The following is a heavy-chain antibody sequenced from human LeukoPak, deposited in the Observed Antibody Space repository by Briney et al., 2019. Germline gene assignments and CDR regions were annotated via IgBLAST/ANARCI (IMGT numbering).Heavy chain of an antibody. CDR3: AAESERWLLRS. CDR2: IYTTGST. D-gene: IGHD6-19*01. J-gene: IGHJ4*02. CDR1: GGSINSGSYY. Sequence: SETLSLTCTVSGGSINSGSYYWNWIRQSAGKGLEWIGHIYTTGSTNYSPSLRSRVTISLDTSKNQFSLKLNSVTAADTAVYYCAAESERWLLRSWGQGTLVTVSS. V-gene: IGHV4-61*09.